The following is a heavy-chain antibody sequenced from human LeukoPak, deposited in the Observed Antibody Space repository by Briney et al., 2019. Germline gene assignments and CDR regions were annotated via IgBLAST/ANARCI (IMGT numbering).Heavy chain of an antibody. Sequence: ASVKVSCKASGYTFPNYGFTWVRQAPGQGLEWMGWISSYNGNTQYAQNFQGRLTLTTDTSTNTAYMDLRSLRSNDTAVYYCATPAKGAYFYYYMDVWGAGTTVTVSS. CDR2: ISSYNGNT. J-gene: IGHJ6*03. CDR3: ATPAKGAYFYYYMDV. D-gene: IGHD2-2*01. CDR1: GYTFPNYG. V-gene: IGHV1-18*01.